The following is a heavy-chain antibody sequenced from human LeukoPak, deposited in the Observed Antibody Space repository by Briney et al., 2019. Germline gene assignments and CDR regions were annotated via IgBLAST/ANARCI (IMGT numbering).Heavy chain of an antibody. CDR1: GDSFSRYY. D-gene: IGHD6-6*01. CDR2: IYNSGTI. J-gene: IGHJ4*02. V-gene: IGHV4-59*12. CDR3: ARGRGVAARRGQTFDY. Sequence: SETLSLTCNVSGDSFSRYYWNWIRQPPGKRLEWIGCIYNSGTIKYNPSLRSRAAISVDTSKNHFSLKLSSVTAADTAVYYCARGRGVAARRGQTFDYWGQGTLVTVSS.